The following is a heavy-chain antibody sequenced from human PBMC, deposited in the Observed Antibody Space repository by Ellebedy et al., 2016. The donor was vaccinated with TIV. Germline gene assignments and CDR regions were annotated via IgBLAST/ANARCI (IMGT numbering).Heavy chain of an antibody. Sequence: GGSLRLSCAASGFTISDHYMDWVRQAPGKGLEWVGRIKSKTDGGTTDYAAPVKGRFTISRDDSKNTLYLQMNSLKTEDTAVYYCTKDTTVTDYWGQGTLVTVSS. CDR2: IKSKTDGGTT. D-gene: IGHD4-17*01. V-gene: IGHV3-15*01. CDR3: TKDTTVTDY. CDR1: GFTISDHY. J-gene: IGHJ4*02.